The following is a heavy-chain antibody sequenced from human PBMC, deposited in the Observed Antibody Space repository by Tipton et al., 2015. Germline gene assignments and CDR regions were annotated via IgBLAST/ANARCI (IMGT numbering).Heavy chain of an antibody. CDR1: DGSISSIIYY. J-gene: IGHJ2*01. V-gene: IGHV4-30-4*08. CDR3: GRVSGRSGWERDYRFIDL. CDR2: INYRGPT. Sequence: TLSLTCTVSDGSISSIIYYCDSIRQPTGKVLAYIGYINYRGPTEYDPSLRSRITVSLDTANNQVSLRLSSVTAADTASYYCGRVSGRSGWERDYRFIDLWGRGTLVTVSS. D-gene: IGHD6-19*01.